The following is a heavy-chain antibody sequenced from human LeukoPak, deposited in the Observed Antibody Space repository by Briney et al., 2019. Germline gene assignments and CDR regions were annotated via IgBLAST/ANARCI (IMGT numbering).Heavy chain of an antibody. CDR1: GFTFSSYS. CDR2: ISSSSSYI. D-gene: IGHD2-2*01. Sequence: GGSLRLSCAASGFTFSSYSMNWVRQAPGKGLEWVSSISSSSSYIYYADSVKGRFTISRDNAKNSLYLQMNSLRAEDTAVYYCARDPHCSSTSCYYDYWGQGTLVTVSS. J-gene: IGHJ4*02. V-gene: IGHV3-21*01. CDR3: ARDPHCSSTSCYYDY.